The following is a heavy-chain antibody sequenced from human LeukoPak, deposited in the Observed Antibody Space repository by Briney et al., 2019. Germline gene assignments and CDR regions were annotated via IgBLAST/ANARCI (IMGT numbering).Heavy chain of an antibody. Sequence: SETLSLTCTVSGGSISSYYWSWIRQPAGKGLEWIGRIYTSGNTNYNPSLKSRVTMSVDTSKNQFSLKLSSVTAADTAVYYCAREEQLVTAFDIWGQGTMVTVSS. J-gene: IGHJ3*02. V-gene: IGHV4-4*07. CDR3: AREEQLVTAFDI. D-gene: IGHD6-6*01. CDR2: IYTSGNT. CDR1: GGSISSYY.